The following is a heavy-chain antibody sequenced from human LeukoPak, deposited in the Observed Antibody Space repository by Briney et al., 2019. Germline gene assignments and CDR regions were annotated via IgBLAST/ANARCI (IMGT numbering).Heavy chain of an antibody. J-gene: IGHJ5*02. CDR3: ARDNSVGDIAWWFDP. Sequence: ASVKVSCKASGYTFTGYYMHWVRQAPGQGLEWMGWINPNSGGTNYAQKFQGRVTMTRDTSINTAYMELSRVRSDDTAVYYCARDNSVGDIAWWFDPWGQGTLVTVSS. CDR2: INPNSGGT. CDR1: GYTFTGYY. D-gene: IGHD3-16*02. V-gene: IGHV1-2*02.